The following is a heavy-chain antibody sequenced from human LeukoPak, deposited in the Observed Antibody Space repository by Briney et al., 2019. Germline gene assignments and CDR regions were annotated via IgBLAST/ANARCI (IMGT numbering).Heavy chain of an antibody. V-gene: IGHV4-4*02. Sequence: SETLSLTCAVSGGSISSSNWWSWVRQPPGKGLEWIGEIYHSGSTNYNPSLKSRVTISVDKSKNQFSLKLSSVTAADTAVYYCASSGYSSSWVYFDYWGQGTLVTVS. J-gene: IGHJ4*02. D-gene: IGHD6-13*01. CDR1: GGSISSSNW. CDR2: IYHSGST. CDR3: ASSGYSSSWVYFDY.